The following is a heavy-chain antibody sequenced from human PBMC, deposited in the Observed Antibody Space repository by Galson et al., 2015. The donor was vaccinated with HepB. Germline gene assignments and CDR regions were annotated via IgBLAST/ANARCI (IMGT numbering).Heavy chain of an antibody. Sequence: SVKVSCKASGYTFTSYYMHWVRQAPGQGLEWMGIINPSGGSTSYAQKFQGRVTMTRDTSTSTVYMELSSLRSEDTAVYYCATCMGDYGGNSGVLDYWGQGTLVTVSS. J-gene: IGHJ4*02. CDR3: ATCMGDYGGNSGVLDY. V-gene: IGHV1-46*01. CDR1: GYTFTSYY. D-gene: IGHD4-23*01. CDR2: INPSGGST.